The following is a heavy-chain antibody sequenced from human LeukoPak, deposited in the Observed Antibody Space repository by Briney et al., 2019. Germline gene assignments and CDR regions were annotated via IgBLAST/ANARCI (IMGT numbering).Heavy chain of an antibody. CDR1: GFTFSSYE. J-gene: IGHJ4*02. Sequence: GGSLRLSCAASGFTFSSYEMNWVRQAPGKGLEGVSYISSSGSTIYYADSVKGRFTISRDNAKNSLYLQMNSLRAEDTAVYYCAKDRDSSSWYDVGFDYWGQGTLVTVSS. V-gene: IGHV3-48*03. D-gene: IGHD6-13*01. CDR2: ISSSGSTI. CDR3: AKDRDSSSWYDVGFDY.